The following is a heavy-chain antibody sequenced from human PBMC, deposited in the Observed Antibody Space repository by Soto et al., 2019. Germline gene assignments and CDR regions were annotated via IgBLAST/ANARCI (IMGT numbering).Heavy chain of an antibody. Sequence: SVTLSLTCAVSGDSISRGGYSWSWIRQPPGKGLEWIGYIYHSGSTSYNPSLKSRVTISEDRSKNQFSMKLSSVTAADTAVYYCARHYYGYYYGSGSYRYFDYWGQGTLVTVSS. J-gene: IGHJ4*02. D-gene: IGHD3-10*01. V-gene: IGHV4-30-2*01. CDR1: GDSISRGGYS. CDR2: IYHSGST. CDR3: ARHYYGYYYGSGSYRYFDY.